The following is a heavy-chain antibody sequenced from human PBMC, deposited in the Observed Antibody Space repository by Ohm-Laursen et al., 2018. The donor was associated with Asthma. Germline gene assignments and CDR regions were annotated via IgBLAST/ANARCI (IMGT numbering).Heavy chain of an antibody. CDR2: ISGTGGST. V-gene: IGHV3-23*01. D-gene: IGHD2-15*01. CDR1: GFTFSSYA. CDR3: AKDACGDSCYNYFDS. J-gene: IGHJ4*02. Sequence: SLRLSCAAPGFTFSSYAMSWVRQAPGKGLEWVSAISGTGGSTFYADSVTGRFTISRDNSKNTLYLQMNSLRAEDTAVYYCAKDACGDSCYNYFDSWGQGTLVIVSS.